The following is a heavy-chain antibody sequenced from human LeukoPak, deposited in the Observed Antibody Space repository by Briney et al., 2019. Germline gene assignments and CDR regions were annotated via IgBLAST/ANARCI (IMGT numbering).Heavy chain of an antibody. D-gene: IGHD6-6*01. CDR3: ARAPIAARTNWFDP. Sequence: PGGSLRLSCAASGFTFSSYSMNWVRQAPGKGLEWVSSISSSSSYIYYADSVKGRFTISRDNAKNSLYLQMNSLRAEDTAVYHCARAPIAARTNWFDPWGQGTLVTVSS. V-gene: IGHV3-21*01. CDR2: ISSSSSYI. CDR1: GFTFSSYS. J-gene: IGHJ5*02.